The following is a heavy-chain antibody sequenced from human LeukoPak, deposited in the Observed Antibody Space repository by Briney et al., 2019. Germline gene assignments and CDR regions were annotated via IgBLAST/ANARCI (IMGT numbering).Heavy chain of an antibody. Sequence: PWGSLRLSCAASGFTFADYAMHWVRQAPGNGLDLVSGITWYGGSVGYADSVNGRFTISSGNGKNSLYLQMNCLRAEDTAMYYCAKDKTAYCGGACPPDYFHYWGQGTLVSVSS. CDR3: AKDKTAYCGGACPPDYFHY. CDR1: GFTFADYA. CDR2: ITWYGGSV. V-gene: IGHV3-9*01. D-gene: IGHD2-21*02. J-gene: IGHJ4*02.